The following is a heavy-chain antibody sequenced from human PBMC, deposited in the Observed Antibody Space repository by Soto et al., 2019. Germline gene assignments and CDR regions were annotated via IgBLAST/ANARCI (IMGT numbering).Heavy chain of an antibody. CDR2: IIPIFGTA. Sequence: QVQLVQSGAEVKKPGSSVKVSCKASGGAFSSYAINWVRQAPGQGLEWMGGIIPIFGTANYAQKFQGRVTITADESTNTAYLELSSLRSDDTAIYYCATCGRVAVAAADVFDSWGQGALITVSS. CDR3: ATCGRVAVAAADVFDS. V-gene: IGHV1-69*01. J-gene: IGHJ4*02. D-gene: IGHD6-19*01. CDR1: GGAFSSYA.